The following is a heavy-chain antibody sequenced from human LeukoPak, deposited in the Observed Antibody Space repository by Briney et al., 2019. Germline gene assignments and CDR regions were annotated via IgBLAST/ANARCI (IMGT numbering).Heavy chain of an antibody. Sequence: GRSLRLSCAASGFTFSSYGMHWVRQAPGKGLEWVAVISYDGSNKYYADSVKGRFTISRDNSKNTLYLQMNSLRAEDTAVYYCARGDSRVGFDYWGQGTLVTVSS. D-gene: IGHD5/OR15-5a*01. J-gene: IGHJ4*02. CDR2: ISYDGSNK. CDR3: ARGDSRVGFDY. CDR1: GFTFSSYG. V-gene: IGHV3-30*03.